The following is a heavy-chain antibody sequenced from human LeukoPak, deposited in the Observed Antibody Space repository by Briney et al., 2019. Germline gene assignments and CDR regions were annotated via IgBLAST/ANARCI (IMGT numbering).Heavy chain of an antibody. J-gene: IGHJ4*02. Sequence: SETLSLTCTVSGGSINNTLFYWGWIRQPPGKGLEWIGTVYYDGINYSSPSLKSRVATSVDTSKNQFSLRLSSVTAADTAVYYCARQSKSGWYFLHFGQDNYYFDYWGQGTLVTVSS. CDR2: VYYDGIN. CDR3: ARQSKSGWYFLHFGQDNYYFDY. V-gene: IGHV4-39*07. CDR1: GGSINNTLFY. D-gene: IGHD6-19*01.